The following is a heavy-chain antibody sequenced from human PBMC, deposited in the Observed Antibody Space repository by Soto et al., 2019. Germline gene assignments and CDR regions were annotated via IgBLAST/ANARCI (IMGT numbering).Heavy chain of an antibody. Sequence: GSLRLSCAASGFTFSSYGMHWVRQAPGKGLEWVAVIWYDGSNKYYADSVKGRFTISRDNSKNTLYLQMNSLRAEDTAVYYCARGPDQYYDFWSGYLAPGMDVWGQGTTVTVSS. CDR2: IWYDGSNK. CDR3: ARGPDQYYDFWSGYLAPGMDV. CDR1: GFTFSSYG. J-gene: IGHJ6*02. D-gene: IGHD3-3*01. V-gene: IGHV3-33*01.